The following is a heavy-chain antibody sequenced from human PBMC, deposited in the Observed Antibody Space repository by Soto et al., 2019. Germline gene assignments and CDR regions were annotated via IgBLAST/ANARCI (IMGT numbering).Heavy chain of an antibody. CDR2: VRSKTNNYAT. J-gene: IGHJ4*02. Sequence: DVQVVQSGGGLVQPGGSLKLSCAASGFAFNDSAMHWVRQASGKGLEWVARVRSKTNNYATAYPVSVRGRFTVSRDDSMGTTYLQMNSLKTEDTARYYCTSNCVWGQGVLVTVSS. CDR3: TSNCV. CDR1: GFAFNDSA. V-gene: IGHV3-73*01. D-gene: IGHD2-21*01.